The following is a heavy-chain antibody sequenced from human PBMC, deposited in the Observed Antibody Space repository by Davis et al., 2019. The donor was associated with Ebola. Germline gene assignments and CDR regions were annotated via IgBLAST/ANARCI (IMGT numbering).Heavy chain of an antibody. CDR2: INPSGRT. J-gene: IGHJ6*02. CDR3: ARARITMVRGVYFYYYYGMDV. V-gene: IGHV4-34*01. Sequence: MPSETLSLTCAVYGGSSSGYYWSWNRQPPGKGLEWIGEINPSGRTNYNPSLKSRVTISVDTSKNQFSLKLTSVTAADTAVYYCARARITMVRGVYFYYYYGMDVWGQGTTVTVSS. CDR1: GGSSSGYY. D-gene: IGHD3-10*01.